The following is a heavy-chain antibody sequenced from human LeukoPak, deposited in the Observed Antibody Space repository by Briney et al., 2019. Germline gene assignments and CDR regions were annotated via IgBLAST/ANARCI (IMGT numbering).Heavy chain of an antibody. J-gene: IGHJ4*02. Sequence: GRSLRLSCAASGFTFSTSWMSWVRQAPGKGLEWVALINQDASSISYVHSVRGRFTISRDNAKNSLYLQMNTLRVDDTGVHYCARDPQNGAIDYWGEGTLVTVSS. CDR3: ARDPQNGAIDY. CDR2: INQDASSI. CDR1: GFTFSTSW. D-gene: IGHD4/OR15-4a*01. V-gene: IGHV3-7*01.